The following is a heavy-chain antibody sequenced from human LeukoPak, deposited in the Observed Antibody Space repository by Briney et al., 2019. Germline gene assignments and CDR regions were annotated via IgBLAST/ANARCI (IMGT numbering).Heavy chain of an antibody. CDR2: ISWDGSST. J-gene: IGHJ4*02. CDR3: AKAGGGLSSRDLDY. CDR1: GFTFDDYA. Sequence: GGSLRLSCAASGFTFDDYAMHWVRQVPGKGLEWVSVISWDGSSTVYADSVKGRFSISRDNSKNSLYLQMNSLRVEDTAFYYCAKAGGGLSSRDLDYWGQGTLVTVSS. V-gene: IGHV3-43D*03. D-gene: IGHD6-13*01.